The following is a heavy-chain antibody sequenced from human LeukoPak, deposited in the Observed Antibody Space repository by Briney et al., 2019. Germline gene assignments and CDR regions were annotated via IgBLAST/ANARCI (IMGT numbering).Heavy chain of an antibody. V-gene: IGHV4-59*01. D-gene: IGHD2/OR15-2a*01. CDR2: IYYSGST. J-gene: IGHJ4*02. CDR3: ARELKVGNTGYYFDY. Sequence: SETLSLTCSVSSGYISDYYWSWIRQPPGKGLEWIGYIYYSGSTNYNPSLKSRVTILVDMSKNQFSLKMSSVTAADTAVYYCARELKVGNTGYYFDYWGQGTLVTVSS. CDR1: SGYISDYY.